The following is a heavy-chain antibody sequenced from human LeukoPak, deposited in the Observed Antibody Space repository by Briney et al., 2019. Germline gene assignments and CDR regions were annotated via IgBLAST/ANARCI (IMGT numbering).Heavy chain of an antibody. J-gene: IGHJ4*02. CDR1: GGSFSGYY. CDR2: INHSGST. D-gene: IGHD5-18*01. CDR3: ARYGKGMRGYSYGPRFFDY. V-gene: IGHV4-34*01. Sequence: SETLSLTCAVYGGSFSGYYWSWIRQPPVKELEWIGEINHSGSTNYNPSLKSRVTISVDTSKNQFSLKLSSVTAADTAVYYCARYGKGMRGYSYGPRFFDYWGQGTLVTVSS.